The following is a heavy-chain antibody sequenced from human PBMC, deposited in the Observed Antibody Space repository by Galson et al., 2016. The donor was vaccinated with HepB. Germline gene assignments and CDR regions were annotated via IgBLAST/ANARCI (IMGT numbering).Heavy chain of an antibody. J-gene: IGHJ3*02. D-gene: IGHD3-3*01. CDR3: ARVKFWSGSSHALDI. V-gene: IGHV4-59*02. Sequence: LTCTVSGGSANAYYWSWLRQPPGKGLEWIGNIYYSGRANYNPSLKSRITMSVDTSKNQFSLRLSSVTAADTAVYSCARVKFWSGSSHALDIWGQGTMVTVSS. CDR1: GGSANAYY. CDR2: IYYSGRA.